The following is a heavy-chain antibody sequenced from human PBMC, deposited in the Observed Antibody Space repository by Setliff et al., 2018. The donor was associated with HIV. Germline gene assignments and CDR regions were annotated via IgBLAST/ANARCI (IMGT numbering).Heavy chain of an antibody. V-gene: IGHV4-39*01. CDR1: GDSMSSDNYF. CDR3: ARYRRFADYIDV. CDR2: IFHSGNT. J-gene: IGHJ6*03. D-gene: IGHD1-26*01. Sequence: LSLTCTVSGDSMSSDNYFWVWVRQPPGKGLEWMGDIFHSGNTYYSPSLKSRVTMSLDTSMNQFSLKLTSVTAADTALYYCARYRRFADYIDVWGKGTTVTVSS.